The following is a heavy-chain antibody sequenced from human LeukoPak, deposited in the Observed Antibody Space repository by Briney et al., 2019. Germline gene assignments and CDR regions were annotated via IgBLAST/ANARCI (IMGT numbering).Heavy chain of an antibody. D-gene: IGHD4-11*01. CDR1: GYTFTGYY. CDR3: TRDRPPQY. Sequence: GASVKVSCKPSGYTFTGYYIHWVRQAPGQGFEWMGWIDPNTGGTKYARKFHDRVTMTRDTSIGTAYMELSRVTSDDTAVYYCTRDRPPQYWGQGTLVTVSS. V-gene: IGHV1-2*02. J-gene: IGHJ4*02. CDR2: IDPNTGGT.